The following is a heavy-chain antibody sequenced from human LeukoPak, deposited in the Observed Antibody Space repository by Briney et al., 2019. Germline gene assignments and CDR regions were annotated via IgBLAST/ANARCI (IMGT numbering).Heavy chain of an antibody. D-gene: IGHD3-22*01. V-gene: IGHV3-74*01. J-gene: IGHJ5*02. CDR1: GFTFSSYW. Sequence: GGSLRLSCAASGFTFSSYWMHWFRQAPGKGLVWVSRINSDESSTVYADSVKGRFTISRDNAKNTLHLQMNSLRAEDTAVYYCARGDSRGYYYTSGFDPWGQGTLVTVSS. CDR3: ARGDSRGYYYTSGFDP. CDR2: INSDESST.